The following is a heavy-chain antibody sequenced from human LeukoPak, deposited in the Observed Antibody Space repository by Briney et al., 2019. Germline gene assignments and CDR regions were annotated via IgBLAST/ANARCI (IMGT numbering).Heavy chain of an antibody. D-gene: IGHD3-22*01. CDR1: GGSISSSSYY. CDR3: ARDTYYYDSSGYVD. Sequence: SETLSLTCTVSGGSISSSSYYWGWIRQPPGKGLEWIGSIYYSGSTNYNPSLKSRVTISVDTSKNQFSLKLSSVTAADTAVYYCARDTYYYDSSGYVDWGQGTLVTVSS. V-gene: IGHV4-39*07. J-gene: IGHJ4*02. CDR2: IYYSGST.